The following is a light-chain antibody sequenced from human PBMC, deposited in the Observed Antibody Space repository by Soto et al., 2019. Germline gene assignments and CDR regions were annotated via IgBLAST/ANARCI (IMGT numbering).Light chain of an antibody. Sequence: EIVLTQSPGTLSLSPGERATLSCRASQSVSSNNLAWYQQKPGQAPRLLLYGASSRATGIPDRFSGSGSGTHFTLIISRLEPEDFALYYCQQYGSSFTFGPGTKVDIE. CDR2: GAS. V-gene: IGKV3-20*01. J-gene: IGKJ3*01. CDR1: QSVSSNN. CDR3: QQYGSSFT.